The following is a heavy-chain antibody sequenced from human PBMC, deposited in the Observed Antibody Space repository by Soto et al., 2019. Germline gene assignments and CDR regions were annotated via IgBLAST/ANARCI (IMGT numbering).Heavy chain of an antibody. J-gene: IGHJ4*02. V-gene: IGHV3-30-3*01. Sequence: PGGSLRLSCAASGFTFSTCTMHWVRQAPGKGLEWVAIISYDGNNKYYADSVKGRFTISRDNSKNALYLQMNSLTAEDTAVYYCARDPNYYDRSGYLDYWGQGTLVTVSS. CDR3: ARDPNYYDRSGYLDY. CDR2: ISYDGNNK. CDR1: GFTFSTCT. D-gene: IGHD3-22*01.